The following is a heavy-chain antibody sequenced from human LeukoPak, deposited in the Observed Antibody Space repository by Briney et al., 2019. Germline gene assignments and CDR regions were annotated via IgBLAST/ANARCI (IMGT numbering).Heavy chain of an antibody. D-gene: IGHD2-15*01. J-gene: IGHJ5*02. CDR3: AREFCSGGSCYGNWFDP. CDR1: GYTFTSHD. Sequence: GASVKVSCKASGYTFTSHDINWVRQATGQGLEWMGWMSPNSGDTGYAQKFQGRVNMTSDTSISTAYMELSSLRSDDTAVYYCAREFCSGGSCYGNWFDPWGQGTLVTVSS. CDR2: MSPNSGDT. V-gene: IGHV1-8*01.